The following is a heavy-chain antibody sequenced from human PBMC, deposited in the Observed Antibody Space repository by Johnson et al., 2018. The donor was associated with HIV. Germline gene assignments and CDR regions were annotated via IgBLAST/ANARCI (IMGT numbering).Heavy chain of an antibody. V-gene: IGHV3-30*03. D-gene: IGHD5-18*01. Sequence: VQLVESGGGVVQPGRSLRLSCAASGFTFSSYGMHWVRQAPGKGLEWVAVISYDGSNKYYADSVKGRFTISRDNSKNTLYLQMNSLRAEDTAVYYCSYIFVDTAMDKTTTDAFDIWGQGTMVTVSS. J-gene: IGHJ3*02. CDR1: GFTFSSYG. CDR2: ISYDGSNK. CDR3: SYIFVDTAMDKTTTDAFDI.